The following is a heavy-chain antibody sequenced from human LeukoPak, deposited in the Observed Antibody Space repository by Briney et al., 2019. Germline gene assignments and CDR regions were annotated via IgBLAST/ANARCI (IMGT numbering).Heavy chain of an antibody. CDR3: AKGVEMATIPIDY. J-gene: IGHJ4*02. Sequence: GGSLRLSCAASGFTFSSYAMSWVRQAPGKGLEWVSAISGSGGSTYYADSVKGRFTISRDNSKTTLYLQMNSLRAEDTAVYYCAKGVEMATIPIDYWGQGTLVTVSS. D-gene: IGHD5-24*01. CDR2: ISGSGGST. V-gene: IGHV3-23*01. CDR1: GFTFSSYA.